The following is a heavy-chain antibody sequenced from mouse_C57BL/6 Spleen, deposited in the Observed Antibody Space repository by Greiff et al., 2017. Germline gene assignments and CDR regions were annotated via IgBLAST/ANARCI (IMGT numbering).Heavy chain of an antibody. CDR3: ARASITTVVPRAIDY. CDR1: GYTFTSYW. D-gene: IGHD1-1*01. Sequence: VQLQQPGAELVMPGASVKLSCKASGYTFTSYWMHWVKQRPGQGLEWIGEIDPSDSYTKYNPKFKGKSTLTVDTSSSTAYMQRPSLTSEDSAVYYCARASITTVVPRAIDYWGQGTSVTVSS. J-gene: IGHJ4*01. CDR2: IDPSDSYT. V-gene: IGHV1-69*01.